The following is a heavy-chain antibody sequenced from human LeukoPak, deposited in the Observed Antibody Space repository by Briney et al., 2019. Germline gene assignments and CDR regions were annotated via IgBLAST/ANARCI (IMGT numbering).Heavy chain of an antibody. D-gene: IGHD3-10*01. CDR2: IIPIFGTA. CDR3: ARARFLWYYGSGSYYMFDY. CDR1: GGTFSSYA. V-gene: IGHV1-69*13. J-gene: IGHJ4*02. Sequence: GASEKVSCKASGGTFSSYAISWVRQAPGQGLEWMGGIIPIFGTANYAQKFQGRVTITADESTSTAYMELSSLRSEDTAVYYCARARFLWYYGSGSYYMFDYWGQGTLVTVSS.